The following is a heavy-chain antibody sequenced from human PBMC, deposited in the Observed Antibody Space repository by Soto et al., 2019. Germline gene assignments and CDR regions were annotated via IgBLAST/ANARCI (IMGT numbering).Heavy chain of an antibody. J-gene: IGHJ6*02. CDR1: GGSISSGGYY. V-gene: IGHV4-31*03. Sequence: QVQLQESGPGLVKPSQTLSLTCTVSGGSISSGGYYWSWIRQHPGKGLEWIGYIYYSGSTYYNPSLKSRVTISVDTSKKQLSLKLSSVTAADTAVYYFARAPSSSPTDYYYYGMDVWRQGTTVTVSS. D-gene: IGHD6-6*01. CDR2: IYYSGST. CDR3: ARAPSSSPTDYYYYGMDV.